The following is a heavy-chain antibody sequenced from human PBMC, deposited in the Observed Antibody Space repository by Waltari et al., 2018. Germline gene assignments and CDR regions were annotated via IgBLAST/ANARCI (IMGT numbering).Heavy chain of an antibody. V-gene: IGHV1-24*01. CDR1: GYSLTALS. CDR3: TTFNWGHDAFDL. D-gene: IGHD7-27*01. CDR2: CDPKDAET. J-gene: IGHJ3*01. Sequence: QVQLVQSGAEVKKPGASVKVSCKVSGYSLTALSMHWVRQAPGKGLEWMGGCDPKDAETIYAQNFQGRVAMTEDTSTDTAYIDLTSMTSEDTAIYYCTTFNWGHDAFDLWGQGTLVTVSS.